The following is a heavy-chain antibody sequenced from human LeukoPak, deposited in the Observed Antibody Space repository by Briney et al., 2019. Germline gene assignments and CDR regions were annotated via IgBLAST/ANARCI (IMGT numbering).Heavy chain of an antibody. V-gene: IGHV4-34*01. D-gene: IGHD6-13*01. CDR1: GGSFSGYY. J-gene: IGHJ4*02. CDR2: INHSGST. CDR3: ARDVILYSSSWYYFDY. Sequence: SETLSLTCAVYGGSFSGYYWSWIRQPPGKGLEWIGEINHSGSTNYNPSLKSRVTISVDTSKNQFSLKLSSVTAADTAVYYCARDVILYSSSWYYFDYWGQGTLVTVS.